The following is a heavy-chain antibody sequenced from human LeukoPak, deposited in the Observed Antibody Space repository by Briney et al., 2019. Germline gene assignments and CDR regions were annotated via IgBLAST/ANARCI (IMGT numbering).Heavy chain of an antibody. CDR2: IYYSGST. Sequence: SETLSLTCTVSGGSISSSSYYWGWIRQPPGKGLEWIGSIYYSGSTYYNPSLESRVSISIDTSKKQFSLKLSSVTAADTAVYYCARQVVVVPAYIDYWGQGTLVTVSS. D-gene: IGHD2-2*01. CDR3: ARQVVVVPAYIDY. CDR1: GGSISSSSYY. V-gene: IGHV4-39*01. J-gene: IGHJ4*02.